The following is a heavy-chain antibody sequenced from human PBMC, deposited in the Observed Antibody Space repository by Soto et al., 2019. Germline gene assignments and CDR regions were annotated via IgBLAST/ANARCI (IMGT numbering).Heavy chain of an antibody. CDR2: IKSKTDGGTT. Sequence: GSLRLSCAASGFTFSNAWMKWVRQAPGKGLEWVGRIKSKTDGGTTDYAAPVKGRFTISRDDSKNTLYLQMNSLKTEDTAVYYCTTFSDLEWLFHGVDYWGQGTLVPSPQ. CDR1: GFTFSNAW. CDR3: TTFSDLEWLFHGVDY. V-gene: IGHV3-15*07. J-gene: IGHJ4*02. D-gene: IGHD3-3*01.